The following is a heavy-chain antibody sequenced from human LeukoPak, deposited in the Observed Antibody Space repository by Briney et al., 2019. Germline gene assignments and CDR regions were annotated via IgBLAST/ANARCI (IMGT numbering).Heavy chain of an antibody. CDR3: ARGPSAYRLYHYGMDV. CDR2: MNPNSGNT. J-gene: IGHJ6*02. Sequence: ASVKVSCKASGYPFTSFDINWVRQATGQGLEWMGWMNPNSGNTGYAQNFQGRVTVTRNSSISTACMELSSLRSEDTAVYYCARGPSAYRLYHYGMDVWGQGTTVTVSS. D-gene: IGHD3-16*01. V-gene: IGHV1-8*01. CDR1: GYPFTSFD.